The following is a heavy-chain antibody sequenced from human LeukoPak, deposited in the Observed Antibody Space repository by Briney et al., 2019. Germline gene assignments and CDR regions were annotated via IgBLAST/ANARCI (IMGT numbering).Heavy chain of an antibody. CDR2: IDPSDSYA. Sequence: GESLKISCRGSGYSFTTSWINWVRQMPGKGLEWLGKIDPSDSYANYSPSFQGHVTMSADKSISTAYLRWSSLRASDTAIYYCARPDIAVAVWGASDIWGQGTMVTVSS. V-gene: IGHV5-10-1*01. D-gene: IGHD6-19*01. CDR1: GYSFTTSW. J-gene: IGHJ3*02. CDR3: ARPDIAVAVWGASDI.